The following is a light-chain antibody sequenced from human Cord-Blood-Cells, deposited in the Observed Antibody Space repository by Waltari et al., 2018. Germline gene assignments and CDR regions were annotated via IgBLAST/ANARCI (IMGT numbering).Light chain of an antibody. V-gene: IGLV2-11*01. CDR2: DVS. CDR3: CSYAGSYTWV. CDR1: SSDVGGYNY. J-gene: IGLJ3*02. Sequence: QSALTQPRSVSVSPGQSVTISCTGTSSDVGGYNYVSCYQQHPGKAPKLMIYDVSKRPAGVPDRFSGSKSGNTASLTISGLQAEDEADYYCCSYAGSYTWVFGGGTKLTVL.